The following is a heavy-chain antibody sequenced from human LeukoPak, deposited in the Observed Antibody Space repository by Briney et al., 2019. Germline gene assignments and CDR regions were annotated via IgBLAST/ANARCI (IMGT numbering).Heavy chain of an antibody. CDR3: ARDNVLPDY. CDR2: IWYDGSNK. V-gene: IGHV3-33*01. CDR1: GFTFSSYG. J-gene: IGHJ4*02. Sequence: GRSLRLSCAASGFTFSSYGMHWVRQAPGKGLEWVAVIWYDGSNKYYADSVKGRFTISRDNSKNTLYLQMDSLRAEDTAVYCCARDNVLPDYWGQGTLVTVSS. D-gene: IGHD3-10*01.